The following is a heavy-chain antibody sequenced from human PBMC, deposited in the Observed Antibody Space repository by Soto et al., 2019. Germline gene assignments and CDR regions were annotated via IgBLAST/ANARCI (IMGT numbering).Heavy chain of an antibody. Sequence: QVQLQESGPGLVKPSQTLSLTCTVSGGSISDGAYYWSWIRQPPGKGLEWIGHIYNSGNTYNNPSLRSRLNISMDTSKSQCSLNLNSVTAADTAVYYWASGLSGDKGYQWGQGTLVTVSS. CDR2: IYNSGNT. J-gene: IGHJ4*02. V-gene: IGHV4-30-4*01. D-gene: IGHD2-21*01. CDR3: ASGLSGDKGYQ. CDR1: GGSISDGAYY.